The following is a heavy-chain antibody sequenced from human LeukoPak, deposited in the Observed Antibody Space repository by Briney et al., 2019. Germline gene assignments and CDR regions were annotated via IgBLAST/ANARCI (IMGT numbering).Heavy chain of an antibody. V-gene: IGHV3-53*01. CDR3: AKVQMSTGWTFDF. D-gene: IGHD2-2*01. J-gene: IGHJ4*02. CDR2: IYSGGST. CDR1: GFTVSSNC. Sequence: GGSLRLSCAASGFTVSSNCMSWVRQAPGKGLEWVSVIYSGGSTYYADSVKGRFTISRDNSGNTLYLQLRGLGAEDTATYYCAKVQMSTGWTFDFWGQGSLVTVSS.